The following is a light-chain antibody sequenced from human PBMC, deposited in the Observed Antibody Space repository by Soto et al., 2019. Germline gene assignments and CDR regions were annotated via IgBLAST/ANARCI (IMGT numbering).Light chain of an antibody. Sequence: DIQMTQSPSTLSASVGDRVTITCRASQSISSRLAWYQQKPGKAPNLLIYHASSLESGVPSRFSGSGSGTEFTLTISSLQPDDFATYYCQQYNSYSRTFGQGTKVDIK. CDR1: QSISSR. J-gene: IGKJ1*01. CDR2: HAS. V-gene: IGKV1-5*01. CDR3: QQYNSYSRT.